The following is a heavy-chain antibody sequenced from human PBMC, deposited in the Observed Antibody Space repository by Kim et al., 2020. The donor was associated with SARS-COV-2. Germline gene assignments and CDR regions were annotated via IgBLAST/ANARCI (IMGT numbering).Heavy chain of an antibody. V-gene: IGHV1-2*02. CDR2: INPNSGGT. Sequence: ASVKVSCKASGYTFTGYYMHWVRQAPGQGLEWMGWINPNSGGTNYAQKFQGRVTMTRDTSISTAYMELSRLRSDDTAVYYCARDMHAVGGSSSWYDYWGQGTLVTVSS. D-gene: IGHD6-13*01. CDR1: GYTFTGYY. CDR3: ARDMHAVGGSSSWYDY. J-gene: IGHJ4*02.